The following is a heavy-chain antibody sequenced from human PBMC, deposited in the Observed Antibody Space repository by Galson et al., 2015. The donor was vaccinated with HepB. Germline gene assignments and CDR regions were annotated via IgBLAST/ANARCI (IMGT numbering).Heavy chain of an antibody. V-gene: IGHV3-21*01. CDR3: ARVFGGDYWYFDL. J-gene: IGHJ2*01. Sequence: SLRLSCAASGFTFSSYSMNWVRQAPGKGLEWVSSISSSSSYIYYADSVKGRFTISRDNAKNSLYLQMNSLRAEDTAVYYCARVFGGDYWYFDLWGRGTLVTVSS. CDR1: GFTFSSYS. D-gene: IGHD3-10*02. CDR2: ISSSSSYI.